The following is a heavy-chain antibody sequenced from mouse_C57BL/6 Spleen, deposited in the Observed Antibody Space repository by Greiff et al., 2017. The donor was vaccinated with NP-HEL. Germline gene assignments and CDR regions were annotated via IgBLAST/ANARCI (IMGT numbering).Heavy chain of an antibody. Sequence: VQLQQPGAELVRPGSSVKLSCKASGYTFTSYWMHWVKQRPIQGLEWIGNIDPSDSETHYNQKFKDKATLTVDKSSSTAYMQLSSLTSEDSAVYYCAREGYGNPYYAMDYWGQGTSVTVSS. CDR1: GYTFTSYW. CDR2: IDPSDSET. V-gene: IGHV1-52*01. D-gene: IGHD2-1*01. CDR3: AREGYGNPYYAMDY. J-gene: IGHJ4*01.